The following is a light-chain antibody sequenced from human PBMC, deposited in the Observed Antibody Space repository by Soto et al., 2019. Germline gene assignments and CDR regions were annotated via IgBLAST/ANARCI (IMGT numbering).Light chain of an antibody. CDR3: QQYNNWTPYT. Sequence: EIVMTQSPATLFVSPGERATLSCRASQSVSSNLAWYQQKPGQAPRLLIYGASTRATGIPARFSGSGSGTELTLSISSLQSEDFAVYYCQQYNNWTPYTFGLGTKLEIK. CDR2: GAS. V-gene: IGKV3-15*01. CDR1: QSVSSN. J-gene: IGKJ2*01.